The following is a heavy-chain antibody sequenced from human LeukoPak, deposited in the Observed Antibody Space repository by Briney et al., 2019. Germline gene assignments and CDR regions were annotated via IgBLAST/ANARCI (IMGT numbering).Heavy chain of an antibody. Sequence: SETLSLTCTVSGGSISSSSYYWGWIRQPPGKGLECIGSIYYSGSTYYNPSLKSRVTISVDTSKNQFSLKLSSVTAADPAVYLCARHYYDSSGYINNAFDIWGQGTMVTVSS. CDR1: GGSISSSSYY. V-gene: IGHV4-39*01. D-gene: IGHD3-22*01. J-gene: IGHJ3*02. CDR2: IYYSGST. CDR3: ARHYYDSSGYINNAFDI.